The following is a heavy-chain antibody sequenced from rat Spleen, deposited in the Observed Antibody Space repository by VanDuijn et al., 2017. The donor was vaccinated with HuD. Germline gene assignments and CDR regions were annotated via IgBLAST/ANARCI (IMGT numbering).Heavy chain of an antibody. CDR3: ARQWDY. CDR1: GFKFNNYW. V-gene: IGHV5-31*01. CDR2: ISTGGGNT. J-gene: IGHJ2*01. Sequence: EVQLVESGGGLVQPGRSLKLSCVASGFKFNNYWMTWIRQAPGKGLEWVASISTGGGNTYYRDSVKGRFTISRDNAKNTLYLQMDSLRSEDTATYYCARQWDYWGQGVMVTVSS.